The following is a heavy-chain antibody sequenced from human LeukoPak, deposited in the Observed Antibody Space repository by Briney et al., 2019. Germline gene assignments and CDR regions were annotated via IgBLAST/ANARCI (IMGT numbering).Heavy chain of an antibody. Sequence: GGSLRLSCAASGFTFSGSGMHWVRQAPGKGPEWVTFIRYDGSNKYYTDSVKGRFTISRDNSKNTLYLQMDSLRAEDTAVYYCARDYDFWSGYYSPTRGYFGYWGQGTLVTVSS. J-gene: IGHJ4*02. CDR3: ARDYDFWSGYYSPTRGYFGY. CDR2: IRYDGSNK. CDR1: GFTFSGSG. V-gene: IGHV3-30*02. D-gene: IGHD3-3*01.